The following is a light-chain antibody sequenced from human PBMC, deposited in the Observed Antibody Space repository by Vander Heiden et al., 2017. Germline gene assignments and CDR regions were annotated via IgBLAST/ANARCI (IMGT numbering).Light chain of an antibody. CDR1: QSVSSN. Sequence: DIVLTQSPATLSVSPGERATLSCRASQSVSSNLAWYQQKPGQAPRLLIYGASSRATGIPASFSGSGSGTEFTLTISSLQSEDFAVYYCQQYYSSPRTFGGGTKVEIK. CDR3: QQYYSSPRT. CDR2: GAS. J-gene: IGKJ4*01. V-gene: IGKV3-15*01.